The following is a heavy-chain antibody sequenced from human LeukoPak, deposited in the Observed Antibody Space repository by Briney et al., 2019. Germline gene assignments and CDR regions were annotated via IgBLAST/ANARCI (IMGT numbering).Heavy chain of an antibody. V-gene: IGHV4-59*08. J-gene: IGHJ6*03. Sequence: TSETLSLTCTVSGGSISSYYWSWIRQPPGKGLEWIGYIYYSGSTNYNPSLKSRVTISVDTSKNQFSLKLSSVTAADTAVYYCARHPGIVVVPADYHYYYMDVWGKGTTVTVSS. CDR2: IYYSGST. CDR1: GGSISSYY. D-gene: IGHD2-2*01. CDR3: ARHPGIVVVPADYHYYYMDV.